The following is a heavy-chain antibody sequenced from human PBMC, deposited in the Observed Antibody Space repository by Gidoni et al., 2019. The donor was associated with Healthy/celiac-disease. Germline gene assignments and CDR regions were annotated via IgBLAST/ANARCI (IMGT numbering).Heavy chain of an antibody. Sequence: EVQLVESGGGLVKPGGALRLSCAAAGFTFSSYSMNGVRQAPGKGLEWVSSISRSSSYIYSADSVKGRFTISRDNAKNSLYLQMTSLRAEDTAVYYCARDSTRGGYFDLWGRGTLVTVSS. V-gene: IGHV3-21*01. CDR1: GFTFSSYS. CDR3: ARDSTRGGYFDL. D-gene: IGHD3-10*01. J-gene: IGHJ2*01. CDR2: ISRSSSYI.